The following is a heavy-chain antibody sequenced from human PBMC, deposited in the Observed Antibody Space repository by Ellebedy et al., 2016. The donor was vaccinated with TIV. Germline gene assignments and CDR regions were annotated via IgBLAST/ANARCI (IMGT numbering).Heavy chain of an antibody. CDR2: IDPHSGGI. CDR3: ARGGRTMLRGLIPTWARDGFDI. Sequence: AASVKVSCKASGYTFSDYYMHWVRQAPGQGLEWMGRIDPHSGGIMYAQKFQGRVTMTRDTSVSTVYMELRGLRVDDTVVYYCARGGRTMLRGLIPTWARDGFDIWGQGTMLTVSS. CDR1: GYTFSDYY. D-gene: IGHD3-10*01. V-gene: IGHV1-2*05. J-gene: IGHJ3*02.